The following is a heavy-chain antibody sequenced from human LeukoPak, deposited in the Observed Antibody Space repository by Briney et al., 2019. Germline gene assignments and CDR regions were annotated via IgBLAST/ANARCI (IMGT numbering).Heavy chain of an antibody. CDR3: ARGRYSSSLFDY. Sequence: PGGSLRLSCAASGFTFSSYAMHWVRQAPGKGLEYVSAISSNGGSTYYANSVKGRFTISRDNSKNTLYLKMGSLRADDMAVYYCARGRYSSSLFDYWGQGTLVTVSS. V-gene: IGHV3-64*01. CDR1: GFTFSSYA. D-gene: IGHD6-6*01. CDR2: ISSNGGST. J-gene: IGHJ4*02.